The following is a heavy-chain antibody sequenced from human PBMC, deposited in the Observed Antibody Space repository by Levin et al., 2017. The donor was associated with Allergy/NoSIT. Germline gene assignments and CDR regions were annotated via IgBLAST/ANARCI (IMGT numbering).Heavy chain of an antibody. V-gene: IGHV1-2*02. CDR1: GYTFTGYY. J-gene: IGHJ6*02. CDR2: INPNSGGT. CDR3: ARSNDYGDYVRAWIYYYYGMDV. Sequence: ASVKVSCKASGYTFTGYYMHWVRQAPGQGLEWMGWINPNSGGTNYAQKFQGRVTMTRDTSISTAYMELSRLRSDDTAVYYCARSNDYGDYVRAWIYYYYGMDVWGQGTTVTVSS. D-gene: IGHD4-17*01.